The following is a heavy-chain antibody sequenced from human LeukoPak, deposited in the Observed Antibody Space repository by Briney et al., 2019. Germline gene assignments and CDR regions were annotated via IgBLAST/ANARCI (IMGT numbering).Heavy chain of an antibody. CDR2: IKEDGSDK. J-gene: IGHJ4*02. CDR1: EFTFSNYW. D-gene: IGHD5-18*01. V-gene: IGHV3-7*01. Sequence: GGSLRLSCAASEFTFSNYWMTWVRQAPGKGLEWVANIKEDGSDKYYVDSVKDRFTISRDNAKNSLYLQMNNLRAEDTAVYYCARDVGYFRFDYWGQGTLVTVSS. CDR3: ARDVGYFRFDY.